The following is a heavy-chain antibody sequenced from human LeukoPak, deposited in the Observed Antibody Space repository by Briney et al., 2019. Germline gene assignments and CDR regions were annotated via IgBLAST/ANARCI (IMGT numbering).Heavy chain of an antibody. J-gene: IGHJ4*02. V-gene: IGHV1-18*01. CDR1: GYTFTVYG. CDR3: TRDGGSYSHLDN. CDR2: ISAYNGNT. Sequence: GASVKVSCKASGYTFTVYGISWVRQAPGQGLEWMGWISAYNGNTMYEQKLQGRVTMTTETSTSTAYMELRSLRSDDTAVYYCTRDGGSYSHLDNWGPGTRVTVSS. D-gene: IGHD1-26*01.